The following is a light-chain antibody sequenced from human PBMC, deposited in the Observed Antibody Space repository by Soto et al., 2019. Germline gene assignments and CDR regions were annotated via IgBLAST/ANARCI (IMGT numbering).Light chain of an antibody. CDR3: ETWGSNTQV. Sequence: QSVLTQSSSASASLGSSVKLTCTLSSGHSSYIIAWHQQQPGKAPRYLMKLEGSGSYNKGSGVPDRFSGSSSGADLYLTISNLQYEDEADYYCETWGSNTQVFGGGTKVTVL. V-gene: IGLV4-60*02. CDR2: LEGSGSY. J-gene: IGLJ2*01. CDR1: SGHSSYI.